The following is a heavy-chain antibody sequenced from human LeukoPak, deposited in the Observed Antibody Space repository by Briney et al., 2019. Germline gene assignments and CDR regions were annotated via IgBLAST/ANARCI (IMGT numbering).Heavy chain of an antibody. CDR1: GGSITNANYY. CDR3: AREQVYSRSSIFDY. J-gene: IGHJ4*02. Sequence: SETLSLTCTVSGGSITNANYYWGWIRQPPGKGLEWIGNIYYSGSTYYNPSLKSRVTLSVDTSKNQFSLKLTSVTAADTAVYYCAREQVYSRSSIFDYWGQGTLVTVSS. V-gene: IGHV4-39*07. D-gene: IGHD6-6*01. CDR2: IYYSGST.